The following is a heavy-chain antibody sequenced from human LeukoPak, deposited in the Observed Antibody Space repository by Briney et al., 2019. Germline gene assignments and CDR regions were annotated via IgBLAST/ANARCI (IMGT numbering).Heavy chain of an antibody. CDR3: ALGLGIVATTTFDY. D-gene: IGHD5-12*01. CDR1: GFTFSSYG. Sequence: GGSLRLSCAASGFTFSSYGMHWVRQAPGKGLGWVAFIRYVGSNKYYADSVKGRFTISRDNSKNTLYLQMNSLRAEDTAVYYCALGLGIVATTTFDYWGQGTLVTVSS. V-gene: IGHV3-30*02. J-gene: IGHJ4*02. CDR2: IRYVGSNK.